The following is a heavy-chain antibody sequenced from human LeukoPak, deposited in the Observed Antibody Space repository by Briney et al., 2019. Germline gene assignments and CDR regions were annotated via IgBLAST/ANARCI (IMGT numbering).Heavy chain of an antibody. CDR1: GFNFSDYF. D-gene: IGHD5-18*01. CDR3: ARGGYGSHYYYYYYMDV. V-gene: IGHV3-11*04. J-gene: IGHJ6*03. Sequence: GGSLRLSCAASGFNFSDYFMSWIRQAPGKGLQWLAYISKTGRGIECAESVRGRFTISRDNAKNTLYLQMISLRAEDTAVYYCARGGYGSHYYYYYYMDVWGKGTTVTVSS. CDR2: ISKTGRGI.